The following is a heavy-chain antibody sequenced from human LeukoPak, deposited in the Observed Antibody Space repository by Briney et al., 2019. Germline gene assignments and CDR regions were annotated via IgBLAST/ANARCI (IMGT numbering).Heavy chain of an antibody. J-gene: IGHJ4*02. Sequence: GSLRLSCAASGFTFSSYAMSWVRQAPGKGLEWIGEINHSGSTNYNPSLKSRVTISVDTSKNQFSLKLSSVTAADTAVYYCAREWLARGGYYWGQGTLVTVSS. CDR1: GFTFSSYA. D-gene: IGHD3-22*01. CDR3: AREWLARGGYY. V-gene: IGHV4-34*01. CDR2: INHSGST.